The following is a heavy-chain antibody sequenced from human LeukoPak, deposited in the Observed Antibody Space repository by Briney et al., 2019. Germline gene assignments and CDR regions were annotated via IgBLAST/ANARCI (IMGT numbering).Heavy chain of an antibody. D-gene: IGHD3-16*01. CDR2: IYYSGST. CDR3: ARVTIGDHYYYYMDV. V-gene: IGHV4-39*01. CDR1: GGSISSSSYF. J-gene: IGHJ6*03. Sequence: PSETLSLTCTVSGGSISSSSYFWGWIRQPPGKGLEWIGSIYYSGSTYYNPSLKSRVTISVDTSKNQFSLKLTSVTAADTAVYYCARVTIGDHYYYYMDVWGKGTTVTTSS.